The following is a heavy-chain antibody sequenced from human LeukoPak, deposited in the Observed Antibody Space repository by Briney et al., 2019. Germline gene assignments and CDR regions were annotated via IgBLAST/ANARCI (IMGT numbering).Heavy chain of an antibody. V-gene: IGHV4-39*01. D-gene: IGHD4-23*01. CDR1: GGSISSGSYY. CDR3: ARVVSGNGVYYFDY. CDR2: IYYSGST. J-gene: IGHJ4*02. Sequence: SETLSLTCTVSGGSISSGSYYWGWIRQPPGKGLEWIGSIYYSGSTYYNPSLKSRVTISVDTSKNQFSLKLSSVTAADTAVYYCARVVSGNGVYYFDYWGQGTLVTVSS.